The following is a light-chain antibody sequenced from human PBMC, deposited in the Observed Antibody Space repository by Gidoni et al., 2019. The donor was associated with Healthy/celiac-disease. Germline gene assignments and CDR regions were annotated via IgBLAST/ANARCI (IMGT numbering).Light chain of an antibody. J-gene: IGKJ2*01. Sequence: EIVLTQSPATLSVSPGERATLSCRASQSVSSYLAWYQQKPGQAPRLLIYDASNRATGIPARFSGSGSGTDFTLTISSLEPEDFAVYYCQQRSNWPWTFGQXTKLEIK. V-gene: IGKV3-11*01. CDR2: DAS. CDR3: QQRSNWPWT. CDR1: QSVSSY.